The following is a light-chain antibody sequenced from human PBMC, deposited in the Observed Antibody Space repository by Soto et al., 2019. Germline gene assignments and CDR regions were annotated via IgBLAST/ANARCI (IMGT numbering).Light chain of an antibody. CDR3: QHYGFVWYT. CDR1: QSVDSNY. Sequence: IVLTQSPGTLSLPPGERATLSCRASQSVDSNYLAWYQQRTGQAPRLLIHGASSRATGIPDWFSGSGSGTDFTLTISRLEPEDFAVYYCQHYGFVWYTFGQGTNLEIK. J-gene: IGKJ2*01. CDR2: GAS. V-gene: IGKV3-20*01.